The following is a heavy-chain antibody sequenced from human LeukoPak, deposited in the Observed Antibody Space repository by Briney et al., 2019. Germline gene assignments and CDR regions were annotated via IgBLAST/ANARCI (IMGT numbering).Heavy chain of an antibody. D-gene: IGHD6-13*01. CDR1: GYTFTSYD. Sequence: ASVKVSCKASGYTFTSYDINWVRQATGQGLEWMGWISAYNGNTNYAQKLQGRVTITTDTSTSTAYMELRSLRSDDTAVYYCARASRSSLDYWGQGTLVTVSS. CDR3: ARASRSSLDY. J-gene: IGHJ4*02. V-gene: IGHV1-18*01. CDR2: ISAYNGNT.